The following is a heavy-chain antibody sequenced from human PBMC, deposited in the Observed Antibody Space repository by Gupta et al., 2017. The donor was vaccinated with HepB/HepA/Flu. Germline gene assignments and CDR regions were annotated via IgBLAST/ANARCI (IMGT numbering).Heavy chain of an antibody. V-gene: IGHV1-8*03. CDR1: GYTFTSYD. J-gene: IGHJ6*03. CDR2: MNPNSGNT. Sequence: QVQLVQSEAEVKKPGASVKVSCKASGYTFTSYDIHWVRQATGQGLEWMGWMNPNSGNTGYAQKFQGRVTITRNTSISTAYMELSSLRSEDTAVYYCARARFSQWSLYYYYYMDVWGKGTTVTVSS. D-gene: IGHD2-15*01. CDR3: ARARFSQWSLYYYYYMDV.